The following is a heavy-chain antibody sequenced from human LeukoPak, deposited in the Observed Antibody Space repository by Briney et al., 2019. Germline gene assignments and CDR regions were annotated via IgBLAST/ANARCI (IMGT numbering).Heavy chain of an antibody. J-gene: IGHJ4*02. V-gene: IGHV3-53*01. CDR2: IHSSGAT. CDR3: ASVGRSSGRWFDY. D-gene: IGHD6-19*01. Sequence: QPGGSLRLSCAASGFTGSNNYVSWVRQAPGMGLEWVSAIHSSGATCYADSVKGRFTISRDTSKNTLYLQISSLRAEDTAVYYCASVGRSSGRWFDYWGQGTLVTVSS. CDR1: GFTGSNNY.